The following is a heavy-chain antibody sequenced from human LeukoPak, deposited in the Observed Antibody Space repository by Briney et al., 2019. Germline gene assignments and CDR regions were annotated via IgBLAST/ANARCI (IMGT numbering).Heavy chain of an antibody. D-gene: IGHD6-19*01. J-gene: IGHJ4*02. CDR2: IYYSGST. Sequence: SETLSLTCTVSGGSISSYYWSWVRQPPGKGLEWIGYIYYSGSTNYNPSLKSRATISVDTSNNHFSLKLSSVTAADTAVYYCARDWTYAGYSTGWYDYWGQGTLVTVSS. V-gene: IGHV4-59*01. CDR1: GGSISSYY. CDR3: ARDWTYAGYSTGWYDY.